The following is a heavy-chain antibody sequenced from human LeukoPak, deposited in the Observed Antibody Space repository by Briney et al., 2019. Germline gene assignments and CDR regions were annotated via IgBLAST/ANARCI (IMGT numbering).Heavy chain of an antibody. J-gene: IGHJ4*02. CDR1: GFTFDDYA. D-gene: IGHD3-10*01. CDR2: ISWNSGSI. Sequence: GGCLRLSCAPSGFTFDDYAMHWGRQAPGKGLGWVSGISWNSGSIGYADSVKGRFTISRDNAKNSLYLQMNSLRAQDTALYYCAKEAYYYGSGRSHFDYWGQGTLVTVSS. CDR3: AKEAYYYGSGRSHFDY. V-gene: IGHV3-9*01.